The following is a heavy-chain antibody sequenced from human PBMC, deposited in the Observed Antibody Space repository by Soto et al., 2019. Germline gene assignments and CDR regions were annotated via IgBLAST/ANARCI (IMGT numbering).Heavy chain of an antibody. Sequence: PSETLSLTCAVSGGSISSGGYSWSWIRQPPGKGLEWIGYIYHSGSTYYNPSLKSRVTISVDRSKNQFSLKLSSVTAADTAVYYCASHSLGGGSYYGTFDYWGQGTLVTVSS. CDR3: ASHSLGGGSYYGTFDY. CDR1: GGSISSGGYS. J-gene: IGHJ4*02. V-gene: IGHV4-30-2*01. CDR2: IYHSGST. D-gene: IGHD2-15*01.